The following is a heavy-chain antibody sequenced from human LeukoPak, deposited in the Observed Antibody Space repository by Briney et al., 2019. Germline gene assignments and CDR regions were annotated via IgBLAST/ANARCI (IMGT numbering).Heavy chain of an antibody. J-gene: IGHJ3*02. CDR2: ISGSGGST. Sequence: QTGGSLGLSCAASGFTFSSYAMSWVRQAPGKGLEWVSAISGSGGSTYYADSVKGRFTISRDNSKNTLYLQMNSLRAEDTAVYYCARDSPWTVTRGAFDIWGQGTMVTVSS. CDR3: ARDSPWTVTRGAFDI. D-gene: IGHD4-17*01. V-gene: IGHV3-23*01. CDR1: GFTFSSYA.